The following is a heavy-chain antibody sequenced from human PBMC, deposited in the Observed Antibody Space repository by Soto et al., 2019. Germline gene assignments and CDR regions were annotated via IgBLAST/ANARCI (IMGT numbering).Heavy chain of an antibody. D-gene: IGHD2-15*01. V-gene: IGHV1-46*01. CDR2: INPSGGST. CDR1: GYTFTSYY. Sequence: ASVNVSCKASGYTFTSYYMHWVRQAPGQGLEWMGIINPSGGSTSYAQKFQGRVTMTRDTSTSTVYMELSSLRSEDTAVYYCARDTDCSGGSCYGDFQHWGQGTLVTVSS. CDR3: ARDTDCSGGSCYGDFQH. J-gene: IGHJ1*01.